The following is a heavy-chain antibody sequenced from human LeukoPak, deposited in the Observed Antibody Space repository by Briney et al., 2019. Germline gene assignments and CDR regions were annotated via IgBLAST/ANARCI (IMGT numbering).Heavy chain of an antibody. J-gene: IGHJ3*02. CDR2: INHSGST. Sequence: SETLSLTCAVYGGSFSGYYWSWIRQPPGKGLEWIGEINHSGSTNYNPSLESRVTISVDTSKNQFSLKLSSVTAADTAVYYCARVGFLRTGYRRAFDIWGQGTMVTVSS. CDR3: ARVGFLRTGYRRAFDI. CDR1: GGSFSGYY. V-gene: IGHV4-34*01. D-gene: IGHD3-9*01.